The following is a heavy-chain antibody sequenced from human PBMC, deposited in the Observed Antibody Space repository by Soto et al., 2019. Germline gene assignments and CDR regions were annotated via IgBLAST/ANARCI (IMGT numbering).Heavy chain of an antibody. CDR1: GYTLTNYG. D-gene: IGHD3-10*01. CDR3: ARDQLGGLDY. Sequence: QVLLVQSGAEVRKPGASVKVSCKASGYTLTNYGISWVRQAPGQGLEWMGWISAYNGNTKYAQKLQGRVTMTTDTSANPAYMGLTSLRGDATAVYYCARDQLGGLDYWGQGTLVTVSS. CDR2: ISAYNGNT. J-gene: IGHJ4*02. V-gene: IGHV1-18*01.